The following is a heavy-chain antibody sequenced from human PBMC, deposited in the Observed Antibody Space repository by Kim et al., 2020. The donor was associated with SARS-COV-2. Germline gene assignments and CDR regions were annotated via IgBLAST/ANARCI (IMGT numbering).Heavy chain of an antibody. V-gene: IGHV3-30*18. CDR2: ISYDGSNK. D-gene: IGHD2-15*01. J-gene: IGHJ4*02. CDR1: GFTFSSYG. Sequence: GGSLRLSCAASGFTFSSYGMHWVRQAPGKGLEWVAVISYDGSNKYYADSVKGRFTISRDNSKNTLYLQMNSLRAEDTAVCYCAKDFSIVVVVAAPYFDYCGQGTLVTVSS. CDR3: AKDFSIVVVVAAPYFDY.